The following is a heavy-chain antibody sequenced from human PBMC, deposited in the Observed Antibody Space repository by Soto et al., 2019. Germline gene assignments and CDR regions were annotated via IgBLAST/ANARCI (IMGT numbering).Heavy chain of an antibody. D-gene: IGHD1-1*01. CDR1: GGTFSSYT. J-gene: IGHJ5*02. CDR3: ARGGGTTGTDDCSDP. Sequence: QVQLVQSGAEVKKPGSSVKVSCKASGGTFSSYTISWVRQAPGQGLAWMGRIIPILGIANYAQKFQGRVTITAHKSTSTAYMELSSLRSEDTAVYYCARGGGTTGTDDCSDPWGPGTLVTVSS. CDR2: IIPILGIA. V-gene: IGHV1-69*02.